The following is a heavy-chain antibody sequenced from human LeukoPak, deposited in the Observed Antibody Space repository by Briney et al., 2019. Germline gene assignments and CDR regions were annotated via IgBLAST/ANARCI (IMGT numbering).Heavy chain of an antibody. V-gene: IGHV1-69*01. CDR3: ARVGSRYRSSTSCYTAFDY. CDR1: GGTFSSYA. D-gene: IGHD2-2*02. J-gene: IGHJ4*02. Sequence: SVKVSCKASGGTFSSYAISWVRQAPGQGLEWMGGIIPIFGTANYAQKFQGRVTITADESTSTAYMELSSLRSEDTAVYYCARVGSRYRSSTSCYTAFDYWGQGTLVTVSS. CDR2: IIPIFGTA.